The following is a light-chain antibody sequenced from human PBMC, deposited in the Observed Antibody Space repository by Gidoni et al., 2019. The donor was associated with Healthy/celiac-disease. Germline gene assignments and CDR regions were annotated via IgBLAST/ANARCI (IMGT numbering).Light chain of an antibody. CDR2: DAS. Sequence: DIQMTQSPSSLSASVGDRVTITCQASHAISNYLNWYQQKPGKAPKLLIYDASNLETGVPSRFSGSGSGTDFTFTISRLQPEDIATYYCQQYDNLPRLTFGGGTKVEIK. CDR3: QQYDNLPRLT. CDR1: HAISNY. J-gene: IGKJ4*02. V-gene: IGKV1-33*01.